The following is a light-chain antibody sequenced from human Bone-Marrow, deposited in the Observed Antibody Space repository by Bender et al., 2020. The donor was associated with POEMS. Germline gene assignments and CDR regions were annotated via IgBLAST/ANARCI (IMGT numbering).Light chain of an antibody. Sequence: QSALTQPASVSGSPGQSITISCTGISSDVDSHNDVSWYQQVPGKAPKLMIYDVNNRPSGVPYRFSGSKSGSTASLTIAGLQAEDEADYYCSSYTCTSTWVFGGGTKLTVL. J-gene: IGLJ3*02. CDR2: DVN. CDR1: SSDVDSHND. CDR3: SSYTCTSTWV. V-gene: IGLV2-14*01.